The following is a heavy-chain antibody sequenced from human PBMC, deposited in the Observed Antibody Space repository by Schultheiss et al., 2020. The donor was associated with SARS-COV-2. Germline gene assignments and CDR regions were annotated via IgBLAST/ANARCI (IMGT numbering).Heavy chain of an antibody. D-gene: IGHD1-26*01. CDR3: ARGGAAGGYYYYMDV. V-gene: IGHV1-69*04. J-gene: IGHJ6*03. Sequence: SVKVSCKASGYTFTSYGISWVRQAPGQGLEWMGRIIPILGIANYAQKFQGRVTITADKSTSTAYMELSSLRSEDTAVYYCARGGAAGGYYYYMDVWGKGTTVTVSS. CDR1: GYTFTSYG. CDR2: IIPILGIA.